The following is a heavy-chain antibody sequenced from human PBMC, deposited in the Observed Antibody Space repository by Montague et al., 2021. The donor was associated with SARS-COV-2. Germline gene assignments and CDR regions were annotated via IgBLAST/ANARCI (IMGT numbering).Heavy chain of an antibody. CDR2: IHHGGST. J-gene: IGHJ6*03. D-gene: IGHD3-10*01. CDR3: ARLRDGVVPSPILGVGPYYSYYYMDV. V-gene: IGHV4-34*01. CDR1: GGSFSTYS. Sequence: SETLSLTCAVHGGSFSTYSWNWIRQPPGKGLEWIGEIHHGGSTNXNPSLKSRLTISADTSKNQFSLKLTSVAAADTAVYYCARLRDGVVPSPILGVGPYYSYYYMDVWGKGTTVTVSS.